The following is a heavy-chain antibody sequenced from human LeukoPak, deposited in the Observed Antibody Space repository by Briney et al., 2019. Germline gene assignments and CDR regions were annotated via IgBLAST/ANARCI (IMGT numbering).Heavy chain of an antibody. CDR1: GGSISSSSYY. CDR3: ARQWLAGPAIDY. D-gene: IGHD6-19*01. Sequence: PSETLSLTCTVSGGSISSSSYYWGWIRQPPGKGLEWIGSIYYSGSTYYNPSLKSRVTISVDTSKNQSSLKLSSVTAADTAVYYCARQWLAGPAIDYWGQGTLVTVSS. CDR2: IYYSGST. J-gene: IGHJ4*02. V-gene: IGHV4-39*01.